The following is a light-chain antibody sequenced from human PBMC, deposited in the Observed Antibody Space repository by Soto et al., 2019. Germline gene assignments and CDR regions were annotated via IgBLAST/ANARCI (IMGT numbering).Light chain of an antibody. CDR1: QSISSW. Sequence: DIQMTQSPSTLSASVGDRVTITCRASQSISSWLAWYQQKPGKAPKLLISDAANLESGVPSRFSGSGSGTEFALTISNLQPDDFATYYCQHYNSYAQAFGQGTTVEIK. CDR2: DAA. J-gene: IGKJ1*01. CDR3: QHYNSYAQA. V-gene: IGKV1-5*01.